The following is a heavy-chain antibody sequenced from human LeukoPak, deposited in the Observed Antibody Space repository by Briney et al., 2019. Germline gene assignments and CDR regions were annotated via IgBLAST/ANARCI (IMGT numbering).Heavy chain of an antibody. D-gene: IGHD6-19*01. Sequence: PSETLSLTCTVPGDSTSGYYWSWIRQPAEKGLEWIGRIYSSGSANYNPSLKSRVTMSLDTSKKQFYLQMNSVTAADTAIYYCARERSSGLALWGLGALVTVSS. CDR2: IYSSGSA. CDR1: GDSTSGYY. J-gene: IGHJ5*02. V-gene: IGHV4-4*07. CDR3: ARERSSGLAL.